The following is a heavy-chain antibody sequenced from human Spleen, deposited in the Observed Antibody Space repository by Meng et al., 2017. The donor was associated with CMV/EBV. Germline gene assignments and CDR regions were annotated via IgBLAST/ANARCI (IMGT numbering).Heavy chain of an antibody. Sequence: GGSLRLSCAASGFTFSSYSMNWVRQAPGKGLEWVSSISSSSSYIYYADSVKGRFTISRDNAKTSLYLQMNSLRAEDTAVYYCARDETVDDILTGYSAKKFDYWGQGTLVTVSS. V-gene: IGHV3-21*01. J-gene: IGHJ4*02. CDR3: ARDETVDDILTGYSAKKFDY. CDR1: GFTFSSYS. CDR2: ISSSSSYI. D-gene: IGHD3-9*01.